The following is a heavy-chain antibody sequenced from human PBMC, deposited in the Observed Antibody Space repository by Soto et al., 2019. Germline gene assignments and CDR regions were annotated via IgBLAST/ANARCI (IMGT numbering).Heavy chain of an antibody. J-gene: IGHJ3*01. CDR1: GGSFTTYY. CDR2: LAYSGSS. V-gene: IGHV4-34*01. CDR3: ARGRARFSRIAFDV. D-gene: IGHD2-15*01. Sequence: QLQLQQWGAGLLKPSETLSLTCAVYGGSFTTYYWRWIRQSPGKGLEWIGELAYSGSSNYNPSLKSRVTISVDKSKKQFSLKLTSMTAADTAVYYCARGRARFSRIAFDVWGQGTMVAVSS.